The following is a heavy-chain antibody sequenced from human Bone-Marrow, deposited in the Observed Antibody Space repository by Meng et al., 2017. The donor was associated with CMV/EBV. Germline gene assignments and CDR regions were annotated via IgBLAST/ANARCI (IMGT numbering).Heavy chain of an antibody. CDR3: ARDLSHGDYRYYYYYYGMDV. V-gene: IGHV3-30*04. J-gene: IGHJ6*02. CDR1: GFTFSSYA. D-gene: IGHD4-17*01. Sequence: GESLKISCAASGFTFSSYAMHWVRQAPGKGLEWVAVISYDGSNKYYADSVKGRFTISRDNSKNTLYLQMNSLRAKDTAVYYCARDLSHGDYRYYYYYYGMDVWGQGTTVTVSS. CDR2: ISYDGSNK.